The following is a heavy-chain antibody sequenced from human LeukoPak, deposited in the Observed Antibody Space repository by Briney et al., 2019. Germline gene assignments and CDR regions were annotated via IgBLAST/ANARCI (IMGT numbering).Heavy chain of an antibody. CDR3: ASDGRGYYDSSGYFGY. J-gene: IGHJ4*02. D-gene: IGHD3-22*01. CDR1: GGTFSSCA. V-gene: IGHV1-69*01. Sequence: SVKVSCKASGGTFSSCAISWVRQAPGQGLEWMGGIIPIFGTANYAQKFQGRVAITADESTSTAYMELSSLRSEDTAVYYCASDGRGYYDSSGYFGYWGQGTLVTVSS. CDR2: IIPIFGTA.